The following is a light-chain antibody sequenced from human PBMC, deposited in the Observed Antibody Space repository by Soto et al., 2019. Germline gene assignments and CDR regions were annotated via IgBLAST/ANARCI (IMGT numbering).Light chain of an antibody. CDR1: QGIGNA. V-gene: IGKV1-13*02. Sequence: AIQMTQSPSSLSASVGDRVTISFGASQGIGNALGWYQQKPGKAPKVLLCDAATLQRGGTSRCSSSGAGTAFTPTIISLLPADVVTYYCQQYNGYSTFTFGRGTKVDIK. CDR2: DAA. CDR3: QQYNGYSTFT. J-gene: IGKJ4*02.